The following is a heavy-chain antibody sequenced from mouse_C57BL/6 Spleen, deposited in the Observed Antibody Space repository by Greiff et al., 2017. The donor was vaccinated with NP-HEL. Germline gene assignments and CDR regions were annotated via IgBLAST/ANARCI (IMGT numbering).Heavy chain of an antibody. D-gene: IGHD2-4*01. CDR3: ASLIYYDYAWFAY. Sequence: QVQLQQPGAELVRPGSSVKLSCKASGYTFTSYWMDWVKQRPGQGLEWIGNIYPSDSETHYNQKFKDKATLTVDKSSSTAYMRLSSLTSEDSAVYYCASLIYYDYAWFAYWGQGTLVTVSA. CDR1: GYTFTSYW. V-gene: IGHV1-61*01. J-gene: IGHJ3*01. CDR2: IYPSDSET.